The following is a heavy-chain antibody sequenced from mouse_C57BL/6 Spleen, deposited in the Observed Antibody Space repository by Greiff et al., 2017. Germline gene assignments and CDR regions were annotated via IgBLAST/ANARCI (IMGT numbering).Heavy chain of an antibody. CDR2: IDPSDSYT. J-gene: IGHJ1*03. V-gene: IGHV1-59*01. D-gene: IGHD1-1*01. CDR1: GYTFTSYW. Sequence: VKLQESGAELVRPGTSVKLSCKASGYTFTSYWMHWVKQRPGQGLEWIGVIDPSDSYTNYNQKFKGKATLTVDTSSSTAYMQLSSLTSEDSAVYYCARWKTYYYGSSYGYFDVWGTGTTVTVSS. CDR3: ARWKTYYYGSSYGYFDV.